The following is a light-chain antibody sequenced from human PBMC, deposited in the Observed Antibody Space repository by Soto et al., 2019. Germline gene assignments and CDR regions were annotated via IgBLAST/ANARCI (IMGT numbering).Light chain of an antibody. CDR3: QEYGASRT. V-gene: IGKV3-20*01. CDR2: GAT. CDR1: QSVSSST. J-gene: IGKJ1*01. Sequence: EIVLTQSPATLSLSPGERATLSCRASQSVSSSTLAWYQQKPGQAPRLLIYGATNRAAGIPDRFSGSGSVTDFTLSISRLDSEDCAVYYCQEYGASRTFGQGTKVEI.